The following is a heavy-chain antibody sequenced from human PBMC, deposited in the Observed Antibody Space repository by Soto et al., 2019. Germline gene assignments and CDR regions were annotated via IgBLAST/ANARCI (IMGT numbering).Heavy chain of an antibody. V-gene: IGHV2-5*02. CDR1: GFSFSADGVG. CDR3: AHAFGGTSWPNDAFDV. CDR2: IYWDDDT. D-gene: IGHD3-16*01. J-gene: IGHJ3*01. Sequence: QITLKESGPTLVKPTQTLTLTCIFSGFSFSADGVGVGWIRQPPGKALEWLALIYWDDDTRYRPSLKSRLTITKDSPKNQVVLTMTNMDPVDTATYYCAHAFGGTSWPNDAFDVWGQGTVVTVSS.